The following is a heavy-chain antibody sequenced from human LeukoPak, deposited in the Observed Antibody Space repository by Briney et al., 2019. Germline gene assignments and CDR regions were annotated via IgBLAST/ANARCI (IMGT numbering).Heavy chain of an antibody. V-gene: IGHV1-46*01. J-gene: IGHJ5*02. CDR1: GYTFTSYY. Sequence: ASVKVSCKASGYTFTSYYMHWVRQAPGQGLEWMGIINPSGGSTSYAQKFQGRVTMTRDMSTSTVYMELSSLRSEDTAVYYCARSSLRLLDIVVVPAAISGSHWFDPWGQGTLVTVS. CDR2: INPSGGST. D-gene: IGHD2-2*02. CDR3: ARSSLRLLDIVVVPAAISGSHWFDP.